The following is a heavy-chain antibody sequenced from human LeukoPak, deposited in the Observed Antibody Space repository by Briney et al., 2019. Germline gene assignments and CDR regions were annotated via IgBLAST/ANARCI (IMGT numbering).Heavy chain of an antibody. D-gene: IGHD4-17*01. CDR2: VHYSGST. CDR1: GGSVSSGNYY. J-gene: IGHJ3*02. V-gene: IGHV4-61*01. Sequence: SETLSLTCTVSGGSVSSGNYYWSWIRQPPGRGLEWIAYVHYSGSTDNSPSLRSRVTISVDTSKNQVSLKLSSVTAADTAVYYCARWDYGGYVGFDIWGQGTMVTVSS. CDR3: ARWDYGGYVGFDI.